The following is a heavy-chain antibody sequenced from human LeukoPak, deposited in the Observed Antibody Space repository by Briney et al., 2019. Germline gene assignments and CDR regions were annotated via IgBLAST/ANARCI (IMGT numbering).Heavy chain of an antibody. CDR2: IRSKAYGGTT. CDR3: TREGVYGAKMDY. J-gene: IGHJ4*02. CDR1: GFTFGDYA. V-gene: IGHV3-49*04. D-gene: IGHD2/OR15-2a*01. Sequence: GGSLRLSCTASGFTFGDYAMSWVRQAPGKGLTWVGFIRSKAYGGTTEYAASVKGRFTISRDDSKSIAYLQMKSLKTEDTAVYYCTREGVYGAKMDYWGQGTLVTVSS.